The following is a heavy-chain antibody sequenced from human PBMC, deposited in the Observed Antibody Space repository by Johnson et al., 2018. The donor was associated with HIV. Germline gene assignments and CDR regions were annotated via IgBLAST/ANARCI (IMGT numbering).Heavy chain of an antibody. CDR2: IYSGGST. CDR3: ARDPRLGELKIDRRGYAFDI. CDR1: GFTVSSNY. J-gene: IGHJ3*02. D-gene: IGHD3-16*01. V-gene: IGHV3-66*03. Sequence: VQLVESGGGLIQPGGSLRLSCAASGFTVSSNYMSWVRQAPGKGLEWVSVIYSGGSTYYADSVKGRFTISRDNSKNTLYLQMTSLRAEDTALYYCARDPRLGELKIDRRGYAFDIWGQGTMVTVSS.